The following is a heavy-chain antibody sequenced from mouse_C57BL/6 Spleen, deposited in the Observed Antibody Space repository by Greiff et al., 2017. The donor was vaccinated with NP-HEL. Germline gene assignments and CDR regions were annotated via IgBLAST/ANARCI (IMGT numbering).Heavy chain of an antibody. V-gene: IGHV1-64*01. D-gene: IGHD1-1*01. CDR1: GYTFTSYW. Sequence: QVQLKQPGAELVKPGASVKLSCKASGYTFTSYWMHWVKQRPGQGLEWIGMIHPNSGSTNYNEKFKSKATLTVDKSSSTAYMQLSSLTSEDSAVYYCARGDYYGSSYHYAMDYWGQGTSVTVSS. CDR2: IHPNSGST. J-gene: IGHJ4*01. CDR3: ARGDYYGSSYHYAMDY.